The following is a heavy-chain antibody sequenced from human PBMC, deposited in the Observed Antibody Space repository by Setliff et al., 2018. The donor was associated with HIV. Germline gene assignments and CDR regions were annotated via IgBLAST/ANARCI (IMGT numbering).Heavy chain of an antibody. CDR2: IKQDESNK. J-gene: IGHJ4*02. D-gene: IGHD1-1*01. Sequence: GGSLRLSCAASGFTFDDYAMHWVRQAPGKGLEWVATIKQDESNKYYAESVKDRFTISRDNSKNMVYLQMNSLRAEDTALYYCAKVKVPTTDLYFLDYWGQGTPVTVSS. CDR1: GFTFDDYA. CDR3: AKVKVPTTDLYFLDY. V-gene: IGHV3-30*02.